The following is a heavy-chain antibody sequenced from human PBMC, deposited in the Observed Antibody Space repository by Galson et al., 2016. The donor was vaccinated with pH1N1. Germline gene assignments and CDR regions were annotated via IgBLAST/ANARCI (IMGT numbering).Heavy chain of an antibody. CDR1: GFTVSTNY. Sequence: SLRLSCAASGFTVSTNYMSWVRQAPGKGLEWVSLIYTGGSTYYADSVKGRFTISRDNSKNTLYLQMNSLRADYTAVYYCVRGLRGYSFTWGQGTLVTVSS. CDR2: IYTGGST. D-gene: IGHD5-18*01. V-gene: IGHV3-53*01. CDR3: VRGLRGYSFT. J-gene: IGHJ4*02.